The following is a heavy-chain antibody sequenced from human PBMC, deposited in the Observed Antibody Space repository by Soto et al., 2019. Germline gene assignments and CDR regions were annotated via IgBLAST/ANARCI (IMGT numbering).Heavy chain of an antibody. V-gene: IGHV3-48*01. Sequence: HPGGSLRLSCAASGFTFSSYSMNWVRQAPGKGLEWVSYISSSSSTIYYADSVKGRFTISRDNAKNSLYLQMNSLRAEDTAVYYCARDYLGLRQLVRFDYWGQGTLVTVSS. CDR3: ARDYLGLRQLVRFDY. J-gene: IGHJ4*02. CDR2: ISSSSSTI. D-gene: IGHD6-6*01. CDR1: GFTFSSYS.